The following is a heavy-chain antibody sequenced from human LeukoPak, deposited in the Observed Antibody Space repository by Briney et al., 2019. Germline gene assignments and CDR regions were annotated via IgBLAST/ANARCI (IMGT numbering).Heavy chain of an antibody. D-gene: IGHD3-22*01. J-gene: IGHJ4*02. Sequence: PGGSLRLSCAASGFTFSSYGMSWVRQAPGKGLEWVSAISGSGGSTYYADSVKGRFTISRDNSKNTLYLQMNSLRAEDTAVYYCAKDGHYYDSSGQFDYWGQGTLVTVSS. CDR1: GFTFSSYG. CDR3: AKDGHYYDSSGQFDY. CDR2: ISGSGGST. V-gene: IGHV3-23*01.